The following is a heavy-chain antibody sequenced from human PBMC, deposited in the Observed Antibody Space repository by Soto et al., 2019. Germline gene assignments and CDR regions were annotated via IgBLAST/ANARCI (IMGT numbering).Heavy chain of an antibody. J-gene: IGHJ4*02. V-gene: IGHV3-30*03. D-gene: IGHD2-8*01. CDR1: GFTFSSYG. CDR2: ISHDGTNK. Sequence: QVQLVESGGGVVQPGRSLRLSCAASGFTFSSYGMHWVRQAPGKGLEWVALISHDGTNKYYADSVKGRFTISRDNSLNTLYLQMNSPRTEETAVYYCARDPSPRAWSYPGYWGQGTLVTVSS. CDR3: ARDPSPRAWSYPGY.